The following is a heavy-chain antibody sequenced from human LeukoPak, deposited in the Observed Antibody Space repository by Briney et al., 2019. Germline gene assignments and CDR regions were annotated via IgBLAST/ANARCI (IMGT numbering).Heavy chain of an antibody. V-gene: IGHV3-49*04. J-gene: IGHJ4*02. CDR3: YSGHYSIYFDY. CDR1: GFNFGDYT. CDR2: IRSKNFGETQ. D-gene: IGHD4-11*01. Sequence: GGSLRLSCTVSGFNFGDYTMRWVRQAPGKGLEWVSFIRSKNFGETQEYAAAVKGRFTISRDDSKNITYLEMNSLKTEDTAVYYCYSGHYSIYFDYWGQGTLVTVSS.